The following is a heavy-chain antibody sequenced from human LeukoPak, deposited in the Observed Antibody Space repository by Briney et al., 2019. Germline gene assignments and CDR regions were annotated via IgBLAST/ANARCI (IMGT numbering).Heavy chain of an antibody. CDR1: GFTFSSYA. D-gene: IGHD6-13*01. CDR2: ISGSGANT. CDR3: AKGSRGAAAGRPPSRGPLEY. J-gene: IGHJ4*02. Sequence: GGSLRLSCAASGFTFSSYAMSWVRQAPGKGLEWVSAISGSGANTSYAESVRGRFTISRDNSKNTLYLQMNSLRAEDTAVYYCAKGSRGAAAGRPPSRGPLEYWGQGTLVTVSS. V-gene: IGHV3-23*01.